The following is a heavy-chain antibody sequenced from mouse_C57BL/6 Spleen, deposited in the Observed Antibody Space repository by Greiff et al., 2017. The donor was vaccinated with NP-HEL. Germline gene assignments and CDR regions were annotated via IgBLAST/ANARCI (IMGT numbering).Heavy chain of an antibody. D-gene: IGHD2-2*01. CDR3: TRDGGYDGYYYAMDY. J-gene: IGHJ4*01. CDR1: GFTFSSYA. Sequence: EVKVMESGEGLVKPGGSLKLSCAASGFTFSSYAMSWVRQTPEKRLEWVAYISSGGDYIYYADTVKGRFTISRDNARNTLYLQMSSLKSEDTAMYYCTRDGGYDGYYYAMDYWGQGTSVTVSS. V-gene: IGHV5-9-1*02. CDR2: ISSGGDYI.